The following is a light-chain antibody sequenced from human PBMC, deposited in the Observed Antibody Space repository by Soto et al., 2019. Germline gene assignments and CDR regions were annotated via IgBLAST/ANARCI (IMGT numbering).Light chain of an antibody. V-gene: IGKV3-11*01. CDR2: DVS. Sequence: EIVMTHSQATLSVSPCERATLSSRASQRISSNLAWYQHKPGQAPRLLIYDVSNRATDIPARFSGSGSGTDFTLTISSLEPEDLAVYYCQQRSNWPRTFGQGTKVDIK. CDR3: QQRSNWPRT. CDR1: QRISSN. J-gene: IGKJ1*01.